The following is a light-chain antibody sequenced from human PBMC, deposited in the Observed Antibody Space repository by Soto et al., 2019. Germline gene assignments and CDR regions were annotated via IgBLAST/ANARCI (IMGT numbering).Light chain of an antibody. CDR1: QSVSSF. CDR3: QQRTDWPPVYT. J-gene: IGKJ2*01. V-gene: IGKV3-11*01. Sequence: EIVLTQSPVTLSLSPGDRATLSCRPSQSVSSFLAWYQQKPGQPPRLLIYDVSNRAAGIPARFSGSGSGTDFTLTISSLEPEDFAVYDCQQRTDWPPVYTFGQGTKLEI. CDR2: DVS.